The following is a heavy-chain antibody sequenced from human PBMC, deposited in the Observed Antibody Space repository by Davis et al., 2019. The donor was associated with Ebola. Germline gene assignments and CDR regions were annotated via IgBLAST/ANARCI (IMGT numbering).Heavy chain of an antibody. D-gene: IGHD3-10*01. Sequence: PSETLSLTCTASGVPISRHYWSWIRQPPGKRLEWIGSIYYTRSAYYNSSLNSRVTISVDTSKNQFSLKLTSVTAADTAMYYGSERGSSVWGQGTLVTVSS. CDR1: GVPISRHY. CDR3: SERGSSV. V-gene: IGHV4-59*03. J-gene: IGHJ4*02. CDR2: IYYTRSA.